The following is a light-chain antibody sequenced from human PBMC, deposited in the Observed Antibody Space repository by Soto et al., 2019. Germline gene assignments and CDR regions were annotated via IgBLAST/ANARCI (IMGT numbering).Light chain of an antibody. J-gene: IGKJ1*01. CDR2: DAS. Sequence: DIQMTQSPSTLSASIGDRVTITCRASQFINKWLAWYQQEPGKAPKVLIFDASTLHTGVPSRVSGSGFETEYTLTIGSLQIDDFGTDYCLQYDLYPLTFGQGTRVEIK. V-gene: IGKV1-5*01. CDR3: LQYDLYPLT. CDR1: QFINKW.